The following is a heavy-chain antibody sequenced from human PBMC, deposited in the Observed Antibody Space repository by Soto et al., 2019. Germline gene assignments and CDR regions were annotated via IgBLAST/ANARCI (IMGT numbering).Heavy chain of an antibody. CDR1: GFTFSSYA. D-gene: IGHD6-19*01. CDR3: ARAREKAVAGTYYYGMDV. Sequence: GGSLRLSCAASGFTFSSYAMHWVRQAPGKGLEWVAVISYDGSNKYYADSVKGRFTISRDNSKNTLYLQMNSLRAEDTAVYYCARAREKAVAGTYYYGMDVWGQGTTVTVSS. V-gene: IGHV3-30-3*01. CDR2: ISYDGSNK. J-gene: IGHJ6*02.